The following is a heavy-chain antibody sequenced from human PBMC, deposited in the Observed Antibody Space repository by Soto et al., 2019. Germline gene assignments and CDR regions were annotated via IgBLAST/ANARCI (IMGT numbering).Heavy chain of an antibody. J-gene: IGHJ6*04. CDR2: IYYSGST. CDR1: GGSISSYY. Sequence: QVQLQESGPGLVKPSETLSLTCTVSGGSISSYYWSWIRQPPGKGLEWIGYIYYSGSTNYNPSLKTRLPISVYTPNNRSSRQLSPVTAANTAVYYCARDSLHHGGASSYGRDVWGKGTTVTVSS. D-gene: IGHD2-2*01. CDR3: ARDSLHHGGASSYGRDV. V-gene: IGHV4-59*12.